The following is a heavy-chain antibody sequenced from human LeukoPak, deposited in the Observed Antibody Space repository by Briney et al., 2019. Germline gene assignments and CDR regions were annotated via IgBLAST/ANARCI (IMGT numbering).Heavy chain of an antibody. D-gene: IGHD3-22*01. Sequence: ASVKVSCKVSGYTLTELSMHWVRQAPGKGLEWMGGFDPEDGETIYAQKFQGRVTMTEDTSTDTAYMELSSLRSEDTAVYYCYVVVGDSSGYTLNWGQGTLVTVSS. CDR1: GYTLTELS. J-gene: IGHJ4*02. CDR3: YVVVGDSSGYTLN. V-gene: IGHV1-24*01. CDR2: FDPEDGET.